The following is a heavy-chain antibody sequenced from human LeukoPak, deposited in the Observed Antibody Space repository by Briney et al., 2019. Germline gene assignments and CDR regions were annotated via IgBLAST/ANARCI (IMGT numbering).Heavy chain of an antibody. V-gene: IGHV5-51*01. J-gene: IGHJ3*02. D-gene: IGHD3-22*01. CDR1: GYSFTRYW. Sequence: GESLKISCKGSGYSFTRYWIGWVRQMPGKGLEWMGIIYPGDSDTRYSPSFQGQVTISADKSISTAYLQWSSLKASDTAMYYCARLYYYDSSGYWDDAFDIWGQGTMVTVSS. CDR2: IYPGDSDT. CDR3: ARLYYYDSSGYWDDAFDI.